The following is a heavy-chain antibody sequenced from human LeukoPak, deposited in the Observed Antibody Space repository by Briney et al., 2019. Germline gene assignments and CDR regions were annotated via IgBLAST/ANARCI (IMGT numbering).Heavy chain of an antibody. D-gene: IGHD6-13*01. CDR1: GYTFTSYG. V-gene: IGHV1-18*01. J-gene: IGHJ4*02. CDR3: ARDGGAAAAAKFDY. Sequence: ASVTVSCKASGYTFTSYGISWVRQAPGQGLEWMGWISAYNGNTNYAQKLQGRVTMTTDTSTSTDYRELRSLRSDDTAVYYCARDGGAAAAAKFDYWGQGTLVTVSS. CDR2: ISAYNGNT.